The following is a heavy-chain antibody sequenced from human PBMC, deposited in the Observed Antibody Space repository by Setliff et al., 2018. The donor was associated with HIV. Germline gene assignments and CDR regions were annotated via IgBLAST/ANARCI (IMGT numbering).Heavy chain of an antibody. J-gene: IGHJ1*01. Sequence: SETLSLTCTVSGDSIGSSSYYWNWIRQPAGKGLDWIGHIFTSGSAFSSGTANYSPSLKSRVTISVDISKNQFSLKLTSVTAADTAMYFCARDSPADGGNPGRFQRWGQGTLVTVSS. CDR2: IFTSGSA. CDR1: GDSIGSSSYY. V-gene: IGHV4-61*09. CDR3: ARDSPADGGNPGRFQR. D-gene: IGHD2-15*01.